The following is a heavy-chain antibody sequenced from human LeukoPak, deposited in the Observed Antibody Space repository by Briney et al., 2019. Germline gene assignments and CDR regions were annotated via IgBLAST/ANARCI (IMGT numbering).Heavy chain of an antibody. V-gene: IGHV3-23*01. Sequence: WGSLILSCAAAGCTFSSYALIWGGQAPGEGLEGVSAISGSGGSTYYADAVKGGFSISRDNSKNTLYLQMRSLRAEDTDVYYCAKAGERSWYFYFDYWGQGPLVTVSS. CDR3: AKAGERSWYFYFDY. CDR2: ISGSGGST. J-gene: IGHJ4*02. D-gene: IGHD6-13*01. CDR1: GCTFSSYA.